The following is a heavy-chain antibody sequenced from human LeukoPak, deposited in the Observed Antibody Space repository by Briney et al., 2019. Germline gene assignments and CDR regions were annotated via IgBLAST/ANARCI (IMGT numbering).Heavy chain of an antibody. Sequence: ASVKVSCKASGYTFTSYDINWVRQATGQGLEWMGWMNPNSGNTGYAQKFQGRVTMTRNTSISTAYMELSSLRSEDTAVYYCARCEDSGSYLDYWGQGTLVTVSS. D-gene: IGHD1-26*01. V-gene: IGHV1-8*01. J-gene: IGHJ4*02. CDR2: MNPNSGNT. CDR1: GYTFTSYD. CDR3: ARCEDSGSYLDY.